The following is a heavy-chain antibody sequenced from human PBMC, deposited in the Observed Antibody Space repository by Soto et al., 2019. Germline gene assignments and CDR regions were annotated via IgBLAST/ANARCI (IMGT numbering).Heavy chain of an antibody. CDR2: ISGSSGST. Sequence: GGSLRLSCAASGFIFSNNAMSWVRQAPGKGLEWVSAISGSSGSTFYADSVKGRFTISRDNSKNTLYLQMNRLRAEDTALYYCAKNSGYYYDAFDIWGQGTMVSVSS. V-gene: IGHV3-23*01. D-gene: IGHD3-22*01. J-gene: IGHJ3*02. CDR1: GFIFSNNA. CDR3: AKNSGYYYDAFDI.